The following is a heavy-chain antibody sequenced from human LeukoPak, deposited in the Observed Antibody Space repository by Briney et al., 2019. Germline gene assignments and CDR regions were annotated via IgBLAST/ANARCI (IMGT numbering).Heavy chain of an antibody. D-gene: IGHD6-19*01. V-gene: IGHV1-2*02. CDR1: GYTFTGYY. CDR3: ARALRLGIAVAGTFGY. J-gene: IGHJ4*02. CDR2: INPNSGGT. Sequence: GASVKVSCKASGYTFTGYYMHWVRQAPGQGLEWMGWINPNSGGTNYAQKFQGRVTMTRDTSISTAYMELSRLRSDDTAVYYCARALRLGIAVAGTFGYWGQGTLVTVSS.